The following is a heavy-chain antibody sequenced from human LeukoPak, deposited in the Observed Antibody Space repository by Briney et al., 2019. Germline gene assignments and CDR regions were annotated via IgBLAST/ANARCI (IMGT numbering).Heavy chain of an antibody. J-gene: IGHJ4*02. CDR3: ARALVASFDY. Sequence: SETLSLTCTVSGGSISSGDYYWNWIRQPPGKGLEWIGYIYYSGSTYYTPSLKSRVTISVDTSKNQFSLKLSPVTAADTAVYYCARALVASFDYWGQGTLVTVSS. D-gene: IGHD2-8*02. CDR2: IYYSGST. V-gene: IGHV4-30-4*01. CDR1: GGSISSGDYY.